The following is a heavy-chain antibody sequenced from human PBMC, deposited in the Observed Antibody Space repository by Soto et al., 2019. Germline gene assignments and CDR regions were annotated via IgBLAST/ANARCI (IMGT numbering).Heavy chain of an antibody. J-gene: IGHJ3*02. V-gene: IGHV3-23*01. CDR3: AQRPDAFDI. Sequence: EVKLFESGGGLVQPGGSLRLSCVGSEFTFSMTWVRQAPGKRLEWVSMISNDGSSTYYADSVKGRFTISRDNSKKILYLQMNSLRAEDTAVYYCAQRPDAFDIWGQGTMVTVSS. CDR2: ISNDGSST. CDR1: EFTFS.